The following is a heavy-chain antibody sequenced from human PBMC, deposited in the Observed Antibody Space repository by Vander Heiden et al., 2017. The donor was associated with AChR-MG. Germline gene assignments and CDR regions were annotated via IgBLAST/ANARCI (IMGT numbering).Heavy chain of an antibody. J-gene: IGHJ4*02. Sequence: QVQLQESGPGLVKPSQTLSLTCTVSGASISNGGYYWSWIRQHPGKGLEWMGYIDYRGTTFYNPSLKSRLTMSVDTSNNQFSLRLNAVTAADTAVFYCARVTPLRDGYNHDSWGKGTLVTVSS. CDR2: IDYRGTT. D-gene: IGHD5-12*01. CDR3: ARVTPLRDGYNHDS. CDR1: GASISNGGYY. V-gene: IGHV4-31*03.